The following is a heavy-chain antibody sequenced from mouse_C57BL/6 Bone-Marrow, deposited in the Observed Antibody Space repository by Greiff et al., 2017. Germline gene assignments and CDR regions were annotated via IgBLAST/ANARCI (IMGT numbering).Heavy chain of an antibody. V-gene: IGHV1-55*01. CDR3: ARGAIYYYGSSPYYAMDY. CDR1: GYTFTSYW. J-gene: IGHJ4*01. Sequence: VQLQQPGAELVKPGASVKMSCKASGYTFTSYWITWVKQRPGQGLEWIGDIYPGSGSSNYNEKFKSKATLAVDTSSSTAYRQLSGLTSEDSAIYYCARGAIYYYGSSPYYAMDYWGQGTSVTVSS. CDR2: IYPGSGSS. D-gene: IGHD1-1*01.